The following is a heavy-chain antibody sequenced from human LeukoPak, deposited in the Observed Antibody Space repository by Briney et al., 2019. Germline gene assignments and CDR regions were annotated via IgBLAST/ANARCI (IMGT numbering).Heavy chain of an antibody. Sequence: SGGSLRLSCAASAFSVSGKYMSWVRQAPGKGLEWDSVIYSGGTTHYADSVKGRFTISRDNSKNTLYLQMNSLRAEDTAVYYCARGHDYGGNSRSFDYWGQGTLVTVSS. CDR1: AFSVSGKY. CDR3: ARGHDYGGNSRSFDY. CDR2: IYSGGTT. V-gene: IGHV3-66*02. D-gene: IGHD4-23*01. J-gene: IGHJ4*02.